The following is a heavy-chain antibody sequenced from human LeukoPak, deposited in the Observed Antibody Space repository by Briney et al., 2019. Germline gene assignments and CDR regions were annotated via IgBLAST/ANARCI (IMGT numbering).Heavy chain of an antibody. J-gene: IGHJ4*02. CDR3: ARKGGSVAALYYFDY. Sequence: GSLRLSCAASGFTFSSYAMSWIRQPPGKGLEWIGEINHSGSTNYNPSLKSRVTISVDTSKNQFSLKLSSVTAADTAVYYCARKGGSVAALYYFDYWGQGTLVTVSS. CDR1: GFTFSSYA. D-gene: IGHD6-19*01. CDR2: INHSGST. V-gene: IGHV4-34*01.